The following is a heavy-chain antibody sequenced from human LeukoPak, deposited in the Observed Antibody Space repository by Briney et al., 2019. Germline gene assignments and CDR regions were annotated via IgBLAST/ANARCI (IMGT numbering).Heavy chain of an antibody. CDR1: GFTFSSYA. D-gene: IGHD1-26*01. J-gene: IGHJ4*02. CDR3: AKKAQYNGNYPLDY. CDR2: ISYDGSNK. V-gene: IGHV3-30-3*02. Sequence: AGGSLRLSCAASGFTFSSYAMHRVRQAPGKGLEWVAVISYDGSNKYYADSVKGRFTISRDDAKNSLYLQMNSLRAEDTALYFCAKKAQYNGNYPLDYWGQGTLVTVSS.